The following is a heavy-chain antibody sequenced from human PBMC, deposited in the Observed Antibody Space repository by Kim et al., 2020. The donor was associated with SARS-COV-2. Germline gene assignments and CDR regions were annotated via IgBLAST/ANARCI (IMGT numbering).Heavy chain of an antibody. J-gene: IGHJ4*02. D-gene: IGHD1-20*01. CDR2: ISSNGYGGTT. Sequence: GGSLRLSCTASGFAFGDYAMSWVRQAPGKGLEWVGSISSNGYGGTTEYAASVKGRFTISRDDSKSIPYLQMDSRESEATDMYYCTRYNFKGPRGGDYWGQGTLVTASS. CDR1: GFAFGDYA. CDR3: TRYNFKGPRGGDY. V-gene: IGHV3-49*04.